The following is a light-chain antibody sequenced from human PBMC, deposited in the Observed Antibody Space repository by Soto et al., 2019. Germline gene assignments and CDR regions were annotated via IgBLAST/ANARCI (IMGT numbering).Light chain of an antibody. V-gene: IGKV3-20*01. CDR2: GAS. J-gene: IGKJ3*01. CDR1: QSVSSSY. Sequence: EIVLTQSPGTLSLSPGERATLSCRASQSVSSSYLAWYQQKPGQAPRLLIYGASSRATAIPDRFSGSRSGTDFTVTISRLAPEDVAVYYGQQYCSPWFTFGPGTKVDIK. CDR3: QQYCSPWFT.